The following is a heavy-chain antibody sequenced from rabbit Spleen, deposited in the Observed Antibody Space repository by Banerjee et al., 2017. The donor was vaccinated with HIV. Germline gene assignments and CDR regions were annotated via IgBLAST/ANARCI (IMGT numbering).Heavy chain of an antibody. CDR2: IYGGSSGST. CDR3: ARGIAYGYAGDSYPPYGMDL. J-gene: IGHJ6*01. CDR1: GFSFSSSYW. D-gene: IGHD6-1*01. V-gene: IGHV1S45*01. Sequence: QEQLEESGGDLVKPGASLTLTCTASGFSFSSSYWICWVRQAPGKGLEWIACIYGGSSGSTYYASWATCRITISKTSSTTVTLQMTSLTAADTATCFCARGIAYGYAGDSYPPYGMDLWGQGTLVTVS.